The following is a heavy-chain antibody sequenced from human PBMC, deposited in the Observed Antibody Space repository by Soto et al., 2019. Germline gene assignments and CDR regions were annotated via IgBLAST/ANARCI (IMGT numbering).Heavy chain of an antibody. CDR1: GGSISSGDYY. V-gene: IGHV4-30-4*01. D-gene: IGHD2-2*01. Sequence: SETLSLTCTVSGGSISSGDYYWSWIRQPPGKGLEWIGYIYYSGSTYYNPSLKSRVTISVDTSKNQFSLKLSSVTAADTAVYYCARGVVVPAAFDYWGQGTLVTVS. CDR2: IYYSGST. CDR3: ARGVVVPAAFDY. J-gene: IGHJ4*02.